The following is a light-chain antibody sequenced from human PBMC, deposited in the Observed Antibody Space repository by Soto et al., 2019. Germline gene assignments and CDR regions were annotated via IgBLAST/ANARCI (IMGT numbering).Light chain of an antibody. J-gene: IGLJ2*01. CDR1: SSDVGGYNY. V-gene: IGLV2-14*01. Sequence: QSVLTQPASVSGSPGQSITISCTGTSSDVGGYNYVSWYQQHPGKAPKLIISEVSNRPSGVSTRFSGSKSGNTASLTISGLQPEDEADYYCSSYSTIGAEVHFGGGTQLTVL. CDR3: SSYSTIGAEVH. CDR2: EVS.